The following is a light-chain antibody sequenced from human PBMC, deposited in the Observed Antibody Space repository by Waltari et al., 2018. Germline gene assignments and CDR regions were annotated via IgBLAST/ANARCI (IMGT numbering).Light chain of an antibody. CDR2: GAS. V-gene: IGKV3-15*01. CDR1: QSVRSK. J-gene: IGKJ2*02. Sequence: EIVMTQSPATLSVSPGERATLSCRASQSVRSKLAWYQQKPGQAPRLLIYGASTGATGIPARFSGSGSGTEFTLTISSLQSEDFAVYYCQQYNNWPRTFGQGTKLEIK. CDR3: QQYNNWPRT.